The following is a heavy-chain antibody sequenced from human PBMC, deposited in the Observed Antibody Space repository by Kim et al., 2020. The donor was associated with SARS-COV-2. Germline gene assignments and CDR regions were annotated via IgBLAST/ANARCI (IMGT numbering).Heavy chain of an antibody. J-gene: IGHJ5*01. V-gene: IGHV3-21*01. CDR2: ISRTSGYI. D-gene: IGHD2-2*01. CDR3: ARADCSNTNCYFGALDAWFDS. CDR1: GLPFNNYS. Sequence: GGSLRLSCVVSGLPFNNYSMNWVRQAPGKGLEWISSISRTSGYIFYADSVKGRFTISRDNAKNSLYLQLNSLGVEDTGVYYCARADCSNTNCYFGALDAWFDSWGQGTLVTVSS.